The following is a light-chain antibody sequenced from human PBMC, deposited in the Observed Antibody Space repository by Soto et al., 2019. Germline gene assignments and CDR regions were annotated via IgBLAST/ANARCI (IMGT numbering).Light chain of an antibody. J-gene: IGKJ2*01. CDR1: QSVSSY. CDR2: DAS. V-gene: IGKV3-11*01. Sequence: EIVLTQSPATLSLSPGERATLSCRASQSVSSYLAWSQQQPGQAPRLLIYDASNSATGIPARFSGSGSGTDFTLTISSLEPEDFAVYYCQQRGNWPPYTFGQGTKLEIK. CDR3: QQRGNWPPYT.